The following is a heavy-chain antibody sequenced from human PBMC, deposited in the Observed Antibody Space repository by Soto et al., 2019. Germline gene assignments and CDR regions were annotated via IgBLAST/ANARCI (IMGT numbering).Heavy chain of an antibody. Sequence: SETLSLTCTVSGGSISSSSYYWGWIRQPPGKGLEWIGSIYYSGSTYYNPSLKSRVTISRDNSKNTLYLQMNSLRAEDTAVYYCARDYDSSGYPRYYFDYWGQGTLVTVSS. CDR3: ARDYDSSGYPRYYFDY. CDR1: GGSISSSSYY. D-gene: IGHD3-22*01. CDR2: IYYSGST. J-gene: IGHJ4*02. V-gene: IGHV4-39*02.